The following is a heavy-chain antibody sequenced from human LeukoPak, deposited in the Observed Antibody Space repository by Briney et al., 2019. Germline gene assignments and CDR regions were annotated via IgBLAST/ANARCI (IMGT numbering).Heavy chain of an antibody. Sequence: GGSLRLSCAASGFTFSSYAMSWVRQAPGKGLEWVSAISGSGGSTYYADSVKGRFTISRDNSKNTLYLQMNSLRAEDTAVYYCARESVLWFGEAHFDYWGQGTLVTVSS. J-gene: IGHJ4*02. CDR3: ARESVLWFGEAHFDY. CDR1: GFTFSSYA. D-gene: IGHD3-10*01. V-gene: IGHV3-23*01. CDR2: ISGSGGST.